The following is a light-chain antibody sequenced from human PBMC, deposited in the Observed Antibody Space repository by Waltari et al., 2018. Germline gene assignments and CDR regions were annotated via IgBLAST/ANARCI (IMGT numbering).Light chain of an antibody. CDR3: AAWDDSLSAVV. J-gene: IGLJ2*01. Sequence: GSSSNIGNNHVYWYQHLPGAAPKLLIYRNSQRPSGVPDRLSGSKSGTSAYLTISGLRSEDEADYYCAAWDDSLSAVVFGGGTKLTVL. CDR2: RNS. CDR1: SSNIGNNH. V-gene: IGLV1-47*01.